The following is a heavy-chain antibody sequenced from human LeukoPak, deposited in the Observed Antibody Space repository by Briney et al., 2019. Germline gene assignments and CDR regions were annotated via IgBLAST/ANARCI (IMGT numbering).Heavy chain of an antibody. V-gene: IGHV3-21*01. CDR2: IVCSTSNYI. CDR3: ARTYDSSGSNSFDM. CDR1: GFTFSRYS. D-gene: IGHD3-22*01. Sequence: GGSLRLSCGASGFTFSRYSMNWVRQAPGKGLEWVSSIVCSTSNYIYYADSVKGRFTISRDDAKSSLYLQMNSLRAEDTAVYYCARTYDSSGSNSFDMWGQGTMVTVSS. J-gene: IGHJ3*02.